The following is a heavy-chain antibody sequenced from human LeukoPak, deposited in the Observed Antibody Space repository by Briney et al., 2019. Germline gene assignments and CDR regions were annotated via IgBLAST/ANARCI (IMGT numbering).Heavy chain of an antibody. V-gene: IGHV4-61*02. CDR3: ARGAYDFWSGDASGAFDI. Sequence: PSQTLSLTCTVSGGSISSGSYYWGWIRQPAGEGREWIGRIYTSGSTNYNPSLKSRVTISVDTSKNQFSLKLSSVTAADTAVYYCARGAYDFWSGDASGAFDIWGQGTMVTVSS. CDR1: GGSISSGSYY. CDR2: IYTSGST. D-gene: IGHD3-3*01. J-gene: IGHJ3*02.